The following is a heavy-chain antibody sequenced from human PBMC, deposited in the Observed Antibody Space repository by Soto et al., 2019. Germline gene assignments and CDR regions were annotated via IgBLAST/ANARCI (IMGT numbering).Heavy chain of an antibody. J-gene: IGHJ4*02. CDR3: DKHEKHSSTGSYYFDF. Sequence: SXRLSSSASRLIVNRYYRSWFRKAQGKGLEWVSAISGSGGSTYYADSVNGRFTISRYNSQNTLYLQMNSLRADETAVSYCDKHEKHSSTGSYYFDFWGEGTLVTGSS. V-gene: IGHV3-23*01. D-gene: IGHD3-10*01. CDR1: RLIVNRYY. CDR2: ISGSGGST.